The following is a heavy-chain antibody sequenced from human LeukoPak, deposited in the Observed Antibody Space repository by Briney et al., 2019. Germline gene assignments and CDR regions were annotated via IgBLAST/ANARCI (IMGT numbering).Heavy chain of an antibody. Sequence: PGGSLRLSCAASGFTLSNYWMTWVRHARGKGMEWVANIKEDGREKYYVDSVKFRFPISRDNAKISLYLQMNSLRAEDTAVYYCASGSWSFDYGGEGTLVAVSA. J-gene: IGHJ4*02. CDR3: ASGSWSFDY. V-gene: IGHV3-7*05. CDR1: GFTLSNYW. D-gene: IGHD3-3*01. CDR2: IKEDGREK.